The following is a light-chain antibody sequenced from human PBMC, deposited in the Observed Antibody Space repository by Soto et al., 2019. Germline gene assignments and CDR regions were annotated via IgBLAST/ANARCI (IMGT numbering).Light chain of an antibody. CDR2: RNN. J-gene: IGLJ1*01. CDR3: AAWDDSLSGFYV. Sequence: QSVLTQSPSASGTPGQTVTISCSGSSGTNYVYWYQQLPGTAPKLLIYRNNQRPSGVPDRLSGSKSGTSASLAISGLRSEDEADYYCAAWDDSLSGFYVFGTGTKVTVL. CDR1: SGTNY. V-gene: IGLV1-47*01.